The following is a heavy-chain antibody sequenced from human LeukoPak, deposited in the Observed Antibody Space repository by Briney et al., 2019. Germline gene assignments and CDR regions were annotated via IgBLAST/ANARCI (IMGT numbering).Heavy chain of an antibody. J-gene: IGHJ5*02. V-gene: IGHV4-59*01. D-gene: IGHD6-19*01. Sequence: PSETLSLTCTVSGGSISSYYWSRIRQHRGMGREWTGYIYYNGNTNYNSSLKSRVTISVDTSKNQFSLKMSSVTAADTAVYYCVSSSSGWYFPFDPWGQGTLVTVSS. CDR3: VSSSSGWYFPFDP. CDR1: GGSISSYY. CDR2: IYYNGNT.